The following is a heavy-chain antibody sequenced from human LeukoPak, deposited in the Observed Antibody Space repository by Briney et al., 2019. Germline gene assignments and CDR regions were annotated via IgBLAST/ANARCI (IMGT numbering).Heavy chain of an antibody. CDR1: GGSFSGYY. CDR2: INHSGST. Sequence: SETLSLTCAVYGGSFSGYYWSWIRQPPGKGLEWIGEINHSGSTNYNPSLKSQVTISVDTSKNQFSLKLSSVTAADTAVYYCARVSHRFGESDYWGQGTLVTVSS. D-gene: IGHD3-10*01. CDR3: ARVSHRFGESDY. V-gene: IGHV4-34*01. J-gene: IGHJ4*02.